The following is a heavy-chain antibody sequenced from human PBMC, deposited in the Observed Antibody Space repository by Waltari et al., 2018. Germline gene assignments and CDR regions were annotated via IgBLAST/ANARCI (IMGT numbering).Heavy chain of an antibody. J-gene: IGHJ3*02. CDR3: ARAWLWPYNAFDI. V-gene: IGHV4-39*01. CDR2: ISYRGST. Sequence: QLQLQESGPGLVKPSETLSLTCTVSAVPIRRTPYYWGWIRQPPGKGLEWVGTISYRGSTSYNPSLRSRVTISVDTSKNQFSLNLTSVTAADTAVYYCARAWLWPYNAFDIWGQGTMVTVSS. CDR1: AVPIRRTPYY. D-gene: IGHD5-18*01.